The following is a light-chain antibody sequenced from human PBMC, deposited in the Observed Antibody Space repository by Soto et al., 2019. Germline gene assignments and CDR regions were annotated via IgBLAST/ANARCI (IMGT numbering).Light chain of an antibody. Sequence: EIGLTQSPGTLSLSTGERATLSCRASQSVSSSYLAWYQQKPGQAPRLLIYGASSRATGIPDRFSGSGSGTDFTLTISRLEPEDFAVYYCQQYGSSPLTFGGGTKVDIK. CDR2: GAS. CDR3: QQYGSSPLT. CDR1: QSVSSSY. V-gene: IGKV3-20*01. J-gene: IGKJ4*01.